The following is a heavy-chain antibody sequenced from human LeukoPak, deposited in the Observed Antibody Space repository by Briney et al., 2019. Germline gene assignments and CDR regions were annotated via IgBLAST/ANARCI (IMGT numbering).Heavy chain of an antibody. J-gene: IGHJ4*02. D-gene: IGHD6-13*01. Sequence: KFGESLKISCKGSGYSFTSYWIGWVRQMPGKGLEWMGIIYPGDSDTRYSPSFQGQVTISADKSISTAYLQWSSLKASDTAMYYCARLPRVYSSSWYYFDYWGQGTLVTVSS. CDR1: GYSFTSYW. CDR2: IYPGDSDT. CDR3: ARLPRVYSSSWYYFDY. V-gene: IGHV5-51*01.